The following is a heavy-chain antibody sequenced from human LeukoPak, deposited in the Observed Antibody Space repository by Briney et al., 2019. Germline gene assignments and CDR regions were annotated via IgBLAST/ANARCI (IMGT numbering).Heavy chain of an antibody. CDR3: AREYCSSTSCYESEYFQH. V-gene: IGHV3-21*01. D-gene: IGHD2-2*01. Sequence: GGSLRLSCAASGFTFSSYSMNWVRQAPGKGLEWVSSISSSSSYIYYADSVKGRFTISRDNAKNSLYLQMNSLRDEDTAVYYCAREYCSSTSCYESEYFQHWGQGTLVTVSS. CDR1: GFTFSSYS. J-gene: IGHJ1*01. CDR2: ISSSSSYI.